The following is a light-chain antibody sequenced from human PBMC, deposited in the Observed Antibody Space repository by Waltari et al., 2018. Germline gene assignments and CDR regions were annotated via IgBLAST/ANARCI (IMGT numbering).Light chain of an antibody. CDR2: TAS. CDR1: QYIGTN. Sequence: EIVMTQSPATLSVSPGERVTLSCRASQYIGTNLAWYQQKPGQAPRLLIYTASTRATGIPARFSCSGSGTDFTLTISGLQSEDFAVYYCEQYNNWPPCTFGQGTRLEI. V-gene: IGKV3D-15*01. J-gene: IGKJ2*02. CDR3: EQYNNWPPCT.